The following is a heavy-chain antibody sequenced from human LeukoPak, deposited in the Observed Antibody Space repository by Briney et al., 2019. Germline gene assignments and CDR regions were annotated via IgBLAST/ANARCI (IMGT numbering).Heavy chain of an antibody. CDR3: ARINFWSGYQYYFDY. V-gene: IGHV4-4*07. CDR1: GGSISSYY. D-gene: IGHD3-3*01. Sequence: SETLCLTCTVSGGSISSYYRSWIRQPAGKGLEWIGRIYTSGSTNYNPSLKSRVTMSVDTSKNQFSLKLSSVTAADTAVYYCARINFWSGYQYYFDYWGQGTLVTVSS. J-gene: IGHJ4*02. CDR2: IYTSGST.